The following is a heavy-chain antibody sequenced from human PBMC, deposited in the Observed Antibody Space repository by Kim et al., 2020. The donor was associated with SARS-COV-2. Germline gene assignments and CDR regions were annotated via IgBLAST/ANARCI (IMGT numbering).Heavy chain of an antibody. V-gene: IGHV3-15*05. J-gene: IGHJ3*02. CDR2: IKRKIDGETT. Sequence: GGSLRLSCAASGVTFSDAWMTRVRQAPGKGLEWIGRIKRKIDGETTEYAAPVKGRFTISRDDSKNILWLQMNSLKTEDTAVYYCATDCAGSISCYDAYAMWGQGTTVIVSS. CDR3: ATDCAGSISCYDAYAM. D-gene: IGHD2-2*01. CDR1: GVTFSDAW.